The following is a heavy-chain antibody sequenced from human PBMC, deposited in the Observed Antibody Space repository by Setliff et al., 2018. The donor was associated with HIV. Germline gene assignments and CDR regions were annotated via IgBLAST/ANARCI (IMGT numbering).Heavy chain of an antibody. Sequence: ASVKVSCKVSGYTLSELSIHWVRQAPGKGLEWMGGLEPEDGETLYAQRYQGRVTLTADTSTDTAYMELRSLRSDDTAVYYCARAPKRVYYYGSATYLHDAFDIWGQGTMVTVSS. V-gene: IGHV1-24*01. J-gene: IGHJ3*02. CDR3: ARAPKRVYYYGSATYLHDAFDI. D-gene: IGHD3-10*01. CDR1: GYTLSELS. CDR2: LEPEDGET.